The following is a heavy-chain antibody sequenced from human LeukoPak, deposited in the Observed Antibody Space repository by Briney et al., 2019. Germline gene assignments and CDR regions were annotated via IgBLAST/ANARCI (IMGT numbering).Heavy chain of an antibody. CDR3: ARQVHGGNLFDY. J-gene: IGHJ4*02. V-gene: IGHV4-38-2*01. CDR2: IYHSGST. D-gene: IGHD4-23*01. CDR1: GYSISSGYY. Sequence: PPETLSLTCAVSGYSISSGYYWGWIRQPPGKGLEWIGSIYHSGSTYYNPSLKSRVTISVDTSKNQFSLKLSSVTAADTAVYYCARQVHGGNLFDYWGQGTLVTVSS.